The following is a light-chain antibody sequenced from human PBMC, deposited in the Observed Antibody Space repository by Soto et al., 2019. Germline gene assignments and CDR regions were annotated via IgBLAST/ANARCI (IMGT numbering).Light chain of an antibody. CDR2: SAS. J-gene: IGKJ4*01. V-gene: IGKV3-15*01. Sequence: EIVMTPSPATLSVSPGGRATLSCRASQSISDTLAWYQQKPGQAPRLLIYSASRGATGFPARFSGSGSGTDFTLTISSLQSEDFATYYCQQSYRTPPTFGGGTKVDIK. CDR1: QSISDT. CDR3: QQSYRTPPT.